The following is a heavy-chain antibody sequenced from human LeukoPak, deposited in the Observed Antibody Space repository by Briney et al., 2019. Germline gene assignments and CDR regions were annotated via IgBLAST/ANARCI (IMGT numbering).Heavy chain of an antibody. V-gene: IGHV1-2*02. CDR3: ARDCEWLGVNYYMDV. CDR2: INPNSGGT. Sequence: ASVKVSCKASGYTFTGYYMHWVRQAPGQGLEWMGWINPNSGGTNYAQKFQGRVTMTRDTSISTAYMELSRLRSDDTAVYYCARDCEWLGVNYYMDVWGKGTTVTVSS. CDR1: GYTFTGYY. J-gene: IGHJ6*03. D-gene: IGHD5-12*01.